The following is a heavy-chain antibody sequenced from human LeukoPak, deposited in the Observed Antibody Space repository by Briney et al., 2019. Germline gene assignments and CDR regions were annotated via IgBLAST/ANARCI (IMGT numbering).Heavy chain of an antibody. J-gene: IGHJ5*02. Sequence: SETLSLTCTVSGYSISSGYYWGWIRQPPGKGLEWIGSIYHSGSTYYNPSLKSRVTISVDTSKNQFTLKLSSVTAADTAVYYCARDRDMFGPWGQGTLVTVSS. D-gene: IGHD2-15*01. CDR2: IYHSGST. V-gene: IGHV4-38-2*02. CDR1: GYSISSGYY. CDR3: ARDRDMFGP.